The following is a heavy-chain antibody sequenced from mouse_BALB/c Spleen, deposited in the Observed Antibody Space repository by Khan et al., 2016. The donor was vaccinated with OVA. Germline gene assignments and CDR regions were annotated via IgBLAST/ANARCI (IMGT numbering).Heavy chain of an antibody. J-gene: IGHJ3*01. CDR1: GFTFSTYG. CDR3: ARLAYYDNSEGFAY. Sequence: EVQLQESGRDLVKPGGSLKLSCAASGFTFSTYGMSWVRQTPDKRLEWVATISSGGSYTYYPDSVKGRFTISRDNAKNTLYLQMSSLKSEDTAMYYCARLAYYDNSEGFAYWGQGTLVTVSA. CDR2: ISSGGSYT. V-gene: IGHV5-6*01. D-gene: IGHD2-4*01.